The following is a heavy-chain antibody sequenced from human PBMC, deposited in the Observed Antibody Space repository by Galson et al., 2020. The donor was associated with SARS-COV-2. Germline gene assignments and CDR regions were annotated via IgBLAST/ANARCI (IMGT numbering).Heavy chain of an antibody. CDR3: ATERVYLPGGPQGTFDY. Sequence: GGTLRLTCAASGVTFSSYGMNWVRQAPGKGLEWVGVIWHDGSNKYYADSVKGRFTISRDNSKNTLYMQRNSLRADDTAVYYCATERVYLPGGPQGTFDYWGQGLLGTVSS. J-gene: IGHJ4*02. D-gene: IGHD2-8*02. V-gene: IGHV3-33*01. CDR2: IWHDGSNK. CDR1: GVTFSSYG.